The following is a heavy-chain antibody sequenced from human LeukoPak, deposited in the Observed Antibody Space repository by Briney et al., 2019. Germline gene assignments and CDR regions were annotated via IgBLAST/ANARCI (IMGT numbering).Heavy chain of an antibody. CDR3: AREGGDGGPFDY. Sequence: ASVKVSCKASGYTFTTYFMHWVRQAPGQGLEWMGIIHTSGGTTKYAQKFQDRVTMTRDTSTNTVYLELNSLKFDATAVYYCAREGGDGGPFDYWGQGTLVTVSS. CDR2: IHTSGGTT. CDR1: GYTFTTYF. D-gene: IGHD4-23*01. J-gene: IGHJ4*02. V-gene: IGHV1-46*01.